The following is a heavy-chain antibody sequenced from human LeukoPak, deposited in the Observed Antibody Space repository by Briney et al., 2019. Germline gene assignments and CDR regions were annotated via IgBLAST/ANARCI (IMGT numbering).Heavy chain of an antibody. CDR3: ARVPMVRGVIPSFDY. J-gene: IGHJ4*02. V-gene: IGHV3-48*03. CDR1: GFTFSSYE. Sequence: GGSLRLSCAASGFTFSSYEMNWVRQAPGKGLEWLAYISGSGYTIYYADAVKGRFTISRDNAKNSLYLQMNSLRAEDTAVYYCARVPMVRGVIPSFDYWGQGTLVTVSS. CDR2: ISGSGYTI. D-gene: IGHD3-10*01.